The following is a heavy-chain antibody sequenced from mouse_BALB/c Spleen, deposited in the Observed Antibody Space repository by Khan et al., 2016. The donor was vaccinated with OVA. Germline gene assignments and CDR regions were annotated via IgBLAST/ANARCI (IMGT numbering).Heavy chain of an antibody. CDR1: GFNIKDYY. V-gene: IGHV14-1*02. CDR2: HDPENGNN. J-gene: IGHJ3*01. D-gene: IGHD2-12*01. CDR3: ARYCYSPWFAD. Sequence: VQLQQSGAELVRPGALVNLSCKVSGFNIKDYYMHWVKQRPEQGLVWIGWHDPENGNNIYDPKFQGKASITSDTSSNTAYLRLCSLTSEDTAFYCCARYCYSPWFADGGQGTLVTGSA.